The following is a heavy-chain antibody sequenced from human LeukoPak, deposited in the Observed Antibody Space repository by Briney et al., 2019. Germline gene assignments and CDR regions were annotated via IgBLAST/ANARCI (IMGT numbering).Heavy chain of an antibody. CDR3: ARFTYYYDSSGYTFGGMDV. CDR2: INHSGST. D-gene: IGHD3-22*01. CDR1: GGSFSGYY. J-gene: IGHJ6*02. Sequence: KASETLSLTCAVYGGSFSGYYWSWIRQPPGKGLEWIGEINHSGSTNYNPSLKSRVTISVDTSKNQFSLKLSSVTAADTAVYYCARFTYYYDSSGYTFGGMDVWGQGTTVTVSS. V-gene: IGHV4-34*01.